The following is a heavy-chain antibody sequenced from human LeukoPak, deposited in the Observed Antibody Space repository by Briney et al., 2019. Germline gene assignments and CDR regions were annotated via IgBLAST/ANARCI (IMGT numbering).Heavy chain of an antibody. CDR2: ISYDGSKK. D-gene: IGHD2-2*01. V-gene: IGHV3-30*19. CDR1: GFTFSSYG. Sequence: RPGGSLRLSCEASGFTFSSYGMHWVRQAPGKGLEWVAIISYDGSKKYYADSVKGRFTISRDNSKNTLFLQMNSLRPEDTAVYYCARDLKTAMDYFDYWGQGALVTVSS. CDR3: ARDLKTAMDYFDY. J-gene: IGHJ4*02.